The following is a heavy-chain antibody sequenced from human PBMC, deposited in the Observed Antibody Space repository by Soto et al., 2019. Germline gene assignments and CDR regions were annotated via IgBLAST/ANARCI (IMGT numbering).Heavy chain of an antibody. CDR3: ARAIVVTVGGMDV. V-gene: IGHV4-30-4*01. CDR1: GGSISNADYY. CDR2: IYDSGSS. Sequence: QVQLQESGPGLVKPSQTLSLTCTVSGGSISNADYYWSWVRQPPGKGLEWIGYIYDSGSSFFNPSIKSRVTMSKDTSKNQFSLRLTSVTAADTAVYYCARAIVVTVGGMDVWGRGTTVTVSS. J-gene: IGHJ6*02. D-gene: IGHD5-12*01.